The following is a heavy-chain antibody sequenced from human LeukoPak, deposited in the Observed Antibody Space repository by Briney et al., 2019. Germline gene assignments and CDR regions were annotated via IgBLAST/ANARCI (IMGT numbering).Heavy chain of an antibody. CDR1: GYSFTTYW. J-gene: IGHJ6*02. Sequence: GESLKISCKGSGYSFTTYWIGWVRQMPGKGLEWMGTIYPGDSDTRYSPSFQGQVTISADKSTSVAYLQWSSLKASDTAMYYCARYEEYYGMDVWGQGTTVTVSS. CDR2: IYPGDSDT. CDR3: ARYEEYYGMDV. D-gene: IGHD3-16*01. V-gene: IGHV5-51*01.